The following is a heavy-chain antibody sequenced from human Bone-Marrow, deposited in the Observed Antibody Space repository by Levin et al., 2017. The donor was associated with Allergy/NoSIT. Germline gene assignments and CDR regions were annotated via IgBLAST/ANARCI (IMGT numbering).Heavy chain of an antibody. CDR3: ARLEYCSGGSCYSESENYYFDY. J-gene: IGHJ4*02. D-gene: IGHD2-15*01. CDR2: IYHSGST. V-gene: IGHV4-38-2*01. CDR1: GYSISSGYY. Sequence: PSETLSLTCAVSGYSISSGYYWGWIRQPPGKGLEWIGSIYHSGSTYYNPSLKSRVTISVDTSKNQFSLKLSSVTAADTAVYYCARLEYCSGGSCYSESENYYFDYWGQGTLVTVSS.